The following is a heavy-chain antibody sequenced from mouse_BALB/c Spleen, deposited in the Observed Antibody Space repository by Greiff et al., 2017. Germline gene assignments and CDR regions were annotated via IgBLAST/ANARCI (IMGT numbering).Heavy chain of an antibody. CDR3: ERVYYGSSLYAMEY. CDR1: GYTFTSYY. V-gene: IGHV1S81*02. J-gene: IGHJ4*01. D-gene: IGHD1-1*01. CDR2: INPSNGGT. Sequence: VQLVESGAELVKPGASVKLSCKASGYTFTSYYMYWVQQRPGQGLEWIGEINPSNGGTNFNEKFKSKATLTVDKSSSTAYMQLSSLTSEDSAVYVCERVYYGSSLYAMEYWGQGTSVTVSS.